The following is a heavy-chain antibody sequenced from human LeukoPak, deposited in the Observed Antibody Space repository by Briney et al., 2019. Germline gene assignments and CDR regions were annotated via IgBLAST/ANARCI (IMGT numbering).Heavy chain of an antibody. CDR1: GFTFSSYA. CDR2: ISYDGSNK. J-gene: IGHJ4*02. D-gene: IGHD4-17*01. V-gene: IGHV3-30-3*01. CDR3: ARDRLGYGDYDY. Sequence: PGRSLRLSCAASGFTFSSYAMHWVRQAPGKGLEWVAVISYDGSNKYYADSVKGRFTISRDNSKNTLYLQMNSLRAEDTAVYYCARDRLGYGDYDYWGQGTLVTVSS.